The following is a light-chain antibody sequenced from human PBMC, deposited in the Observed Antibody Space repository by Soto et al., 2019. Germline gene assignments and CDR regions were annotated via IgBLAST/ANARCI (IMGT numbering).Light chain of an antibody. Sequence: DIVMTQSPDSLAVSLGERATINCKSSQSGLYSSNNKNYLAWYQQKPGQPPKLLIYWASTRESGVPDRFSGSGSGTDFTLTISSLQAEDVAVYYCQQYYSTRLTFGGGTKVEIK. J-gene: IGKJ4*01. CDR1: QSGLYSSNNKNY. CDR3: QQYYSTRLT. V-gene: IGKV4-1*01. CDR2: WAS.